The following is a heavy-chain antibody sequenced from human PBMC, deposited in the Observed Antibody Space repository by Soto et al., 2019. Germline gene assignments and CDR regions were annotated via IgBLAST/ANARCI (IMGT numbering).Heavy chain of an antibody. CDR1: VGSISTGDYY. CDR3: ASWTLYSDSSGPPRWGFDY. D-gene: IGHD3-22*01. V-gene: IGHV4-30-4*01. J-gene: IGHJ4*02. Sequence: SETLCVPCTFSVGSISTGDYYWSWIRQPPGKGLEWIGYIYYSGSTYYNPSLKSRVTISVDTSKNQFSLKLSSVTAADTAVYYCASWTLYSDSSGPPRWGFDYWGQGTMVTVSS. CDR2: IYYSGST.